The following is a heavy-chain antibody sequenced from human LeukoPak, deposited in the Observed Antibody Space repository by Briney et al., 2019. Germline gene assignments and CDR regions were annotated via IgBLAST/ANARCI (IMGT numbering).Heavy chain of an antibody. J-gene: IGHJ5*02. V-gene: IGHV3-23*01. Sequence: PGGSLRLSCAASGFTFSSYAMSWVRQAPGKGLEWVSAISGSGGSTYYADSVKGRFTISRDNAKKSLYLQMESLRAEDTGVYYCARDRSSGWYENWFDPWGQGTLVTVSS. CDR2: ISGSGGST. D-gene: IGHD6-19*01. CDR1: GFTFSSYA. CDR3: ARDRSSGWYENWFDP.